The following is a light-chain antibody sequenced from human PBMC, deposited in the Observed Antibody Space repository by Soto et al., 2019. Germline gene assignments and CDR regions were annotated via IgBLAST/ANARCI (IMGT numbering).Light chain of an antibody. CDR2: EVS. Sequence: QSALTQPPSASGSPGQSVTISCTGTSSDGGGYNYVSWYQQHPGKAPKLMIYEVSKRPSGVPDRFSGSKSGNTASLTVSGLQAEDEADYYCSSYAGSNNSPVVFGGGTKVTVL. J-gene: IGLJ2*01. CDR1: SSDGGGYNY. CDR3: SSYAGSNNSPVV. V-gene: IGLV2-8*01.